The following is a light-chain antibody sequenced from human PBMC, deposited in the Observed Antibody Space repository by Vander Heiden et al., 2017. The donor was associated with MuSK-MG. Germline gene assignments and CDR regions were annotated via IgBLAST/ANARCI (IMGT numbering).Light chain of an antibody. CDR1: SRDVVGYNY. CDR3: CSCEGSYTYVV. V-gene: IGLV2-11*01. J-gene: IGLJ1*01. CDR2: DVS. Sequence: QSALTQPRSVSGSPGQSVTISCTGTSRDVVGYNYVSWYQQHPGQAPKLMIYDVSKRPSGVPDRFSGSKSGNTASLTICGLQAEDEADYYCCSCEGSYTYVVFGTGTKLTVL.